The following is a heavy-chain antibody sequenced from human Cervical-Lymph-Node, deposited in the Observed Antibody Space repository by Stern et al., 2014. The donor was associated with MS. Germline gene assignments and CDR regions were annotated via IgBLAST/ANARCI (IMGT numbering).Heavy chain of an antibody. CDR2: IKNDGSRT. J-gene: IGHJ6*02. CDR1: GFNFTRYW. D-gene: IGHD3-16*01. CDR3: TRDQGFGFYYAMDV. V-gene: IGHV3-74*01. Sequence: EVQLVESGGGFVQPGGSLRLSCAASGFNFTRYWMHWVRQAPGKGLVWVARIKNDGSRTNYADFVKGRFTISRDNGNNTLDLQMNSLRAEDTAVYYCTRDQGFGFYYAMDVWGQGTTVTVSS.